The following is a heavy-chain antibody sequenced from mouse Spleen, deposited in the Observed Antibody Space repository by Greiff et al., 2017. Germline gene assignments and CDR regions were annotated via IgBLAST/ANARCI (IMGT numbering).Heavy chain of an antibody. D-gene: IGHD1-1*01. J-gene: IGHJ2*01. CDR3: ARDEYYGSSSSFDY. CDR1: GYTFTSYW. CDR2: IYPGSGST. V-gene: IGHV1-55*01. Sequence: VQLQQPGAELVKPGASVKMSCKASGYTFTSYWITWVKQRPGQGLEWIGDIYPGSGSTNYNEKFKSKATLTVDTSSSTAYMQLSSLTSEDSAVYYCARDEYYGSSSSFDYWGQGTTLTVSS.